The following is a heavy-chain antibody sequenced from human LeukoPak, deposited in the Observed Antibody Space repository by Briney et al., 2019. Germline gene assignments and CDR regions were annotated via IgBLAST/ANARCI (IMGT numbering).Heavy chain of an antibody. CDR1: GYSFTTYW. D-gene: IGHD2-2*01. Sequence: GESLKISCKGSGYSFTTYWIGWVRQMPGKGLEWMGIIYPGDSDTRYSPSFQGQVTISADKSISTAYLQWNSLKDSDTAMYDCARHEGGDILVVSGFEYWGQGTLVTVSS. CDR2: IYPGDSDT. V-gene: IGHV5-51*01. CDR3: ARHEGGDILVVSGFEY. J-gene: IGHJ4*02.